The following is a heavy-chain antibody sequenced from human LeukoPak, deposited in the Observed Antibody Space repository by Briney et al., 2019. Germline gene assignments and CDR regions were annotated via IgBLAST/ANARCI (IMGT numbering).Heavy chain of an antibody. V-gene: IGHV4-30-4*08. CDR3: ASGGDWFDP. CDR2: IYYSGST. J-gene: IGHJ5*02. D-gene: IGHD3-16*01. Sequence: SWFRQPPGKGLEWIGYIYYSGSTYYNPSLKSRVTISVDTSKNQFSLKLSSVTAADTAVYYCASGGDWFDPWGQGTLVTVSS.